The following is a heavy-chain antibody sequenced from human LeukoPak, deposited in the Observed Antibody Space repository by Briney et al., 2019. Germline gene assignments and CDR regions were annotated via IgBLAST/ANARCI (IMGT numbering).Heavy chain of an antibody. Sequence: SETLSLTCAVYGGSFSGYYWSWIRQPPGKGLEWIGEINHSGSTNYNPSLKSRVTISVDTSKNQFSPKLSSVTAADTAVYYCARGGLYDFWSGYRHYFDYWGQGTLVTVSS. CDR3: ARGGLYDFWSGYRHYFDY. CDR1: GGSFSGYY. V-gene: IGHV4-34*01. J-gene: IGHJ4*02. CDR2: INHSGST. D-gene: IGHD3-3*01.